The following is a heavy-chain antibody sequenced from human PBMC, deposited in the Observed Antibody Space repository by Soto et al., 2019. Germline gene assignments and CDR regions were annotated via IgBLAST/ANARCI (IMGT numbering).Heavy chain of an antibody. D-gene: IGHD3-16*01. CDR1: GFTFSSYS. Sequence: GGSLRLSCAASGFTFSSYSMNWVRQAPGKGLEWVSSISSSSSYIYYADSVKGRFTISRDNAKNSLYLQMNSLRAEDTAVYYCARDGGVTTNYYYGMDVWGQGTTVTVSS. J-gene: IGHJ6*02. CDR3: ARDGGVTTNYYYGMDV. V-gene: IGHV3-21*01. CDR2: ISSSSSYI.